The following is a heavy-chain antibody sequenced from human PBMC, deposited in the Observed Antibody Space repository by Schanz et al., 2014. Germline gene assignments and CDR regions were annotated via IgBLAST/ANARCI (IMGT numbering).Heavy chain of an antibody. V-gene: IGHV3-23*01. D-gene: IGHD3-3*01. Sequence: EVQLLESGGGLVQPGGSLRLSCAASGFTFSSYAMSWVRQAPGKGLEWVSAINGSGGSTYYADSVKGRFIISRDNSKNNSKNTLYVQMNSLRAEDTAVYYCARDLLVSHYDFWSGNDYWGQGTLVTVSS. CDR1: GFTFSSYA. CDR2: INGSGGST. CDR3: ARDLLVSHYDFWSGNDY. J-gene: IGHJ4*02.